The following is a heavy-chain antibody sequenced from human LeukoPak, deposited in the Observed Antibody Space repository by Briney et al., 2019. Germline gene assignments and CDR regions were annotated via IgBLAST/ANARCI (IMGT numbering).Heavy chain of an antibody. D-gene: IGHD6-13*01. J-gene: IGHJ4*02. Sequence: GASVKVSCKASGGTFSSYAISWVRQAPGQGLEWMGIINPSGGSTSYAQKFQGRVTMTRDTSTSTVYMELSSLRSEDTAVYYCARDQGYSAAAGTDYWGQGTLVTVSS. CDR2: INPSGGST. V-gene: IGHV1-46*01. CDR3: ARDQGYSAAAGTDY. CDR1: GGTFSSYA.